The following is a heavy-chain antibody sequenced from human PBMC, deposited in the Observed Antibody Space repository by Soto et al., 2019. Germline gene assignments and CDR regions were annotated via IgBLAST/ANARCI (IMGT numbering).Heavy chain of an antibody. Sequence: GGSLRLSCAVSGLTFSNYWIHWVRQAPGRGLEWVSRISSDGISKSYADSVKGRFTISRDNAKNTLYLQMNSLRAEDTAVYYCERADDLPLDPWGQGTTVPVSS. J-gene: IGHJ5*02. CDR2: ISSDGISK. CDR1: GLTFSNYW. D-gene: IGHD3-16*01. V-gene: IGHV3-74*01. CDR3: ERADDLPLDP.